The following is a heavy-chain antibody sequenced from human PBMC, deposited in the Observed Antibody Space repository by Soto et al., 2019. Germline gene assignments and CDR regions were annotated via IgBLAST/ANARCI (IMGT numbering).Heavy chain of an antibody. CDR3: AHRRYDSPFDY. D-gene: IGHD3-22*01. Sequence: QITLKESGPTLVKPTQTPTLTCTFSGFSLSTSGVVVGWIRQPPGKALEWLALIYWDDDDSYSPSLKSRLTITKGTSKSLLVLTMTNMDPVDTATYYCAHRRYDSPFDYSGQGTLVAV. CDR1: GFSLSTSGVV. V-gene: IGHV2-5*02. J-gene: IGHJ4*02. CDR2: IYWDDDD.